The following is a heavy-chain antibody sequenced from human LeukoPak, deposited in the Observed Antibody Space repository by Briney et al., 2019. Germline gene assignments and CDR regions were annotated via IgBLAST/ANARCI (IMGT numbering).Heavy chain of an antibody. CDR2: ISYDGSNK. CDR1: GFNFGSYS. D-gene: IGHD6-19*01. V-gene: IGHV3-30*04. J-gene: IGHJ3*02. Sequence: PGGSLRLSCAASGFNFGSYSMTWVRQAPGKGLEWVAVISYDGSNKYYADSVKGRFTISRDNSKNTLYLQMNSLRAEDTAVYYCAREGRAVAGTLYAFDIWGQGTMVTVSS. CDR3: AREGRAVAGTLYAFDI.